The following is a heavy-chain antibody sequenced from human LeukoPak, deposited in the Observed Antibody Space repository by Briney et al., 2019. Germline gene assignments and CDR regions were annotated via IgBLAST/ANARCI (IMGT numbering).Heavy chain of an antibody. CDR2: ISSSGAST. CDR3: AKDVISESYYDSSGYCDYFDY. V-gene: IGHV3-23*01. CDR1: GFTFSSYG. Sequence: SGGSLRLSCAASGFTFSSYGMNWVRQAPGKGLEWVSAISSSGASTYYADSVKGRFTISRDNSKNTLYLQMNSLRAEDTAVYYCAKDVISESYYDSSGYCDYFDYWGQGTLVTVSS. D-gene: IGHD3-22*01. J-gene: IGHJ4*02.